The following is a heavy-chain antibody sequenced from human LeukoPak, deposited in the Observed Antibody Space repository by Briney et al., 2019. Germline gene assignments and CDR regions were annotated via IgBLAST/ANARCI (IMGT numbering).Heavy chain of an antibody. Sequence: ASVKVSCKASGYTFTSYDINWVRQATGQGLEWMGWMNPNSGNTGYAQKFQGRVTMTRNTSISTAYMELSSLRSEDTAVYYCARRIAAAGTLDYRGQGTLVTVSS. CDR2: MNPNSGNT. CDR3: ARRIAAAGTLDY. J-gene: IGHJ4*02. V-gene: IGHV1-8*01. CDR1: GYTFTSYD. D-gene: IGHD6-13*01.